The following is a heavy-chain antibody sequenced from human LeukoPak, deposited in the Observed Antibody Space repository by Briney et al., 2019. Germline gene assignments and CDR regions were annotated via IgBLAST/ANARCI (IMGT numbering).Heavy chain of an antibody. CDR1: GGSISSGGYY. CDR3: ARGYGGNSSGMDV. V-gene: IGHV4-31*03. CDR2: IYYSGST. Sequence: SETLSLICTVSGGSISSGGYYWSWIRQHPGKGLEWIGYIYYSGSTYYNPSLSGRVTISIDTSNNQFSLKLSSVTAADTAVYYCARGYGGNSSGMDVWGQGTTVSVSS. D-gene: IGHD4-23*01. J-gene: IGHJ6*02.